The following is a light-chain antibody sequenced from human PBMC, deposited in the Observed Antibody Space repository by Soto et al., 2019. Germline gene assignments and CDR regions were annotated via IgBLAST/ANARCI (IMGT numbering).Light chain of an antibody. J-gene: IGKJ1*01. CDR3: QQYDTSPRT. CDR2: VAS. V-gene: IGKV3-20*01. Sequence: EIVLTQSPGTLSLSPGDRATLSCRASQNLGSGYLAWYQQKPGQAPRILIYVASSRATGIPDRFSGSGSGTDFSLTISRLEPEDFAVYYCQQYDTSPRTFGQGTKVDIK. CDR1: QNLGSGY.